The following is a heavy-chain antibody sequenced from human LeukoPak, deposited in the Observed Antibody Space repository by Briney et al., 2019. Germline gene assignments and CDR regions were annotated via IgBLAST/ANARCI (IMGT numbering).Heavy chain of an antibody. CDR2: IIPIFGTA. V-gene: IGHV1-69*05. Sequence: GASVKVSCKASGGTFSSYAISWVRQAPGQGLEWMGGIIPIFGTANYAQKFQGRVTITTDESTSTAYMELSSLRSEDTAVYYCARRKMATDAFDIWGQGTMVTVSS. D-gene: IGHD5-24*01. J-gene: IGHJ3*02. CDR3: ARRKMATDAFDI. CDR1: GGTFSSYA.